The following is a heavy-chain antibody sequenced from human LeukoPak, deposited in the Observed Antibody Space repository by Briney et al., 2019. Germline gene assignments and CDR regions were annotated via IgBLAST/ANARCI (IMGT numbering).Heavy chain of an antibody. V-gene: IGHV1-69*05. J-gene: IGHJ6*03. Sequence: ASVKVSCKASRGSFSSYAIGWVRQAPGQGLEWMGRIIPIFGTANYAQKFQGRVTITTDESTSTAYMELSSLRSEDTAVYYCARGWSGDYDILEYYMDVWGKGTTVTVSS. D-gene: IGHD3-9*01. CDR2: IIPIFGTA. CDR1: RGSFSSYA. CDR3: ARGWSGDYDILEYYMDV.